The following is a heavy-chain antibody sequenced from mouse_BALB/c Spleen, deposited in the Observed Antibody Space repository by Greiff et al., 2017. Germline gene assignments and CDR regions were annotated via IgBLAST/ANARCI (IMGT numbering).Heavy chain of an antibody. J-gene: IGHJ3*01. CDR1: GFTFSSYT. Sequence: EVKLVESGGGLVQPGGSLKLSCAASGFTFSSYTMSWVRQTPEKRLEWVAYISNGGGSTYYPDTVKGRFTISRDNAKNTLYLQMSSLKSEDTAMYYCARTSTARASFAYWGQGTLVTVSA. V-gene: IGHV5-12-2*01. CDR3: ARTSTARASFAY. D-gene: IGHD3-1*01. CDR2: ISNGGGST.